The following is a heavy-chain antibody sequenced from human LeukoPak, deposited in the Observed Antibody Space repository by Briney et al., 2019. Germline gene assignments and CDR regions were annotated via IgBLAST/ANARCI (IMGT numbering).Heavy chain of an antibody. D-gene: IGHD3-22*01. J-gene: IGHJ3*02. Sequence: SETLSLTCTVSGGSISSSSYYWGWIRQPPGKGLEWIGSTYYSGSTYYNPSLKSRVTISVDTSKNQFSLKLSSVTAADTAVYYCARDYYDSSGYSDNAFDIWGQGTMVTVSS. CDR3: ARDYYDSSGYSDNAFDI. CDR1: GGSISSSSYY. V-gene: IGHV4-39*07. CDR2: TYYSGST.